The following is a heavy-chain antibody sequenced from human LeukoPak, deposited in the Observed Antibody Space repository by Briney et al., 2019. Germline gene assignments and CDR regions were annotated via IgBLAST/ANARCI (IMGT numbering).Heavy chain of an antibody. V-gene: IGHV3-23*01. J-gene: IGHJ6*03. D-gene: IGHD2-2*01. Sequence: GGSLRLSCAASGFTFNTYAMSWVRQAPGKGLEWVSAISGNGEIIHYADSVKGRFTTSRDNSKNTLYLLMSSLRAEDTAVYYCAKGGRDIVVVPATMARYYFYYMDVWGKATTVTVSS. CDR1: GFTFNTYA. CDR3: AKGGRDIVVVPATMARYYFYYMDV. CDR2: ISGNGEII.